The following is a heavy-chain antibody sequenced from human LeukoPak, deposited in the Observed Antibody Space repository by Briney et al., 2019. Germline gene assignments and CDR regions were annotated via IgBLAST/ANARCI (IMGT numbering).Heavy chain of an antibody. CDR3: ARELIIGGAYYFDY. J-gene: IGHJ4*02. Sequence: SETLSLTCTVSGGSISSSYWSWIRQPPGKGLEWIGYIYYSATTNYSPSLKSRVTISVDTSKNQFSLKLSSVTAADTAVYYCARELIIGGAYYFDYWGQGTLVTVSS. CDR1: GGSISSSY. D-gene: IGHD3-16*01. V-gene: IGHV4-59*01. CDR2: IYYSATT.